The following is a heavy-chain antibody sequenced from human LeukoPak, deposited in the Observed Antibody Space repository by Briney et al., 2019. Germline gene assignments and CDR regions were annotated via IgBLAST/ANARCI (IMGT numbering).Heavy chain of an antibody. CDR3: ANRDAYTYNDDY. CDR1: GFTFSSYG. Sequence: GGSLRLSCAASGFTFSSYGMHWVRQAPGKGLEWVAFIRYDGSNKYYADSVKGRFTISRDNSKNALYLQMNSLRAEDTAIYYCANRDAYTYNDDYWGQGTLVTVSS. D-gene: IGHD5-24*01. V-gene: IGHV3-30*02. J-gene: IGHJ4*02. CDR2: IRYDGSNK.